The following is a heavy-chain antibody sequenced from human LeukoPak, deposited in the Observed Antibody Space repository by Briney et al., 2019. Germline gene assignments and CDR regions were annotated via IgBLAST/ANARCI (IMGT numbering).Heavy chain of an antibody. CDR3: ARNIPVTRWGY. D-gene: IGHD3-16*01. V-gene: IGHV3-9*01. Sequence: GGSLRLSCAVSGFTFDDYAMHWVRQAPGKGLEWVSGISWNSGSIGYADSVKGRFTISRDNAKNSLYLQMNSLRAEDTAVYYCARNIPVTRWGYWGQGTLVTVSS. CDR1: GFTFDDYA. CDR2: ISWNSGSI. J-gene: IGHJ4*02.